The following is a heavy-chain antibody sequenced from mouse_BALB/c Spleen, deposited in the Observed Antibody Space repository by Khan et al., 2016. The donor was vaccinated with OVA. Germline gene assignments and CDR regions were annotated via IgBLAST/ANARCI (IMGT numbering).Heavy chain of an antibody. D-gene: IGHD2-3*01. J-gene: IGHJ4*01. CDR2: INTNTGEP. CDR3: ARSRWLLPAMDY. Sequence: QIQLVQSGPELKKPGETVEISCKASGYTFTNYGMNWVKQAPGKVLKWMGWINTNTGEPTYAEEFKGRFAFSLETSASTAYLQINNLKNEDTATYFCARSRWLLPAMDYWGQGTSVTVSS. CDR1: GYTFTNYG. V-gene: IGHV9-3*02.